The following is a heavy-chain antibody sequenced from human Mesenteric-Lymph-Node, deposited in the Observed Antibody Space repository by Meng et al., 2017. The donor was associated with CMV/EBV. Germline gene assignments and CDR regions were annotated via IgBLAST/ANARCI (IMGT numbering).Heavy chain of an antibody. CDR2: IYYSGST. J-gene: IGHJ6*02. CDR1: GGSISSGDYY. V-gene: IGHV4-30-4*08. D-gene: IGHD4-11*01. CDR3: ARDQHSRVAGMDV. Sequence: SETLSLTCTVSGGSISSGDYYWSWIRQPPGKGLEWIGYIYYSGSTYYNPSLKSRVTISVDTSKNQFSLKLSSVTAADTAVYYCARDQHSRVAGMDVWGQGTTVTVSS.